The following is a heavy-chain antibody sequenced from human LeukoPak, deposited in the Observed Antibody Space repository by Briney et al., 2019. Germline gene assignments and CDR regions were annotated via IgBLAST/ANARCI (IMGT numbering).Heavy chain of an antibody. CDR3: ARTGYCSSTSCPGNAFDI. D-gene: IGHD2-2*01. J-gene: IGHJ3*02. CDR2: ISAYNGNT. CDR1: GYTFTSYG. V-gene: IGHV1-18*01. Sequence: ATVKVSCKASGYTFTSYGISWVRQAPGQGLEWMGWISAYNGNTNYAQKLQGRVTMTTDTSTSTAYMELRSLRSDDTAVYYCARTGYCSSTSCPGNAFDIWGQGTMVTVSS.